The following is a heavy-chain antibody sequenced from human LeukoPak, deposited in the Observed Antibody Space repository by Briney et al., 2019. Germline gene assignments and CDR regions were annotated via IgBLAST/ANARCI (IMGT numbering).Heavy chain of an antibody. Sequence: ASVKVSCKASEGTFSSYAISWVRQAPGQGLEWMGGIILIFGTANYAQKFQGRVTITADESTSTAYMELSSLRSEDTAVYYCATDIVAVGPTPNYRDYWGQGTLVTVSS. D-gene: IGHD2-2*01. CDR3: ATDIVAVGPTPNYRDY. CDR2: IILIFGTA. CDR1: EGTFSSYA. V-gene: IGHV1-69*13. J-gene: IGHJ4*02.